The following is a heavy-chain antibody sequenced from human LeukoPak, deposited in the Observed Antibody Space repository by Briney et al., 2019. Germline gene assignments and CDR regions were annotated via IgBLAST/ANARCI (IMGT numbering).Heavy chain of an antibody. V-gene: IGHV1-24*01. Sequence: GASVKVSCKVSGYTLTELSMHWVRQAPGKGLEWMGGFDPEDGETIYAQKFQGRVTMTEDTSTDTAYMELSSLRAEDTAVYYCAKDSGPVTTATGSSPYYYYYMDVWGKGTTVTVSS. CDR3: AKDSGPVTTATGSSPYYYYYMDV. D-gene: IGHD4-17*01. CDR1: GYTLTELS. J-gene: IGHJ6*03. CDR2: FDPEDGET.